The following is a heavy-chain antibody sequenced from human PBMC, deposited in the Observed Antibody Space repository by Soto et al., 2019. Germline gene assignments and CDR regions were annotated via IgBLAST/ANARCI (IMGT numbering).Heavy chain of an antibody. D-gene: IGHD6-13*01. CDR3: ARDGGSGEAAGRSNWFDP. CDR2: IWHDGKNQ. J-gene: IGHJ5*02. V-gene: IGHV3-33*01. Sequence: QVQLVESGGGVVQPGGSLRLSCATSGFLFSSYNMHWLRQAPDKGLEWLAVIWHDGKNQYYGDSLKGRLTISRDNSKNTPYLQMDSLRVEDTAVYYCARDGGSGEAAGRSNWFDPWGQGTLVTVSS. CDR1: GFLFSSYN.